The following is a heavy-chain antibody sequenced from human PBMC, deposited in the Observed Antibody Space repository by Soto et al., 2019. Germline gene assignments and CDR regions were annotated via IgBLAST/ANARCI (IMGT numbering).Heavy chain of an antibody. Sequence: AGGSLRLSCAASGFTFSDYYMSWIRQAPGKWLEWVSYISSSGSTIYYADSVKGRFTISRDNAKNSLYLQMNSLRAEDTAVYYCARSVPYYDSSGPFDYWXQGTLVTVSS. CDR3: ARSVPYYDSSGPFDY. V-gene: IGHV3-11*01. CDR2: ISSSGSTI. J-gene: IGHJ4*02. CDR1: GFTFSDYY. D-gene: IGHD3-22*01.